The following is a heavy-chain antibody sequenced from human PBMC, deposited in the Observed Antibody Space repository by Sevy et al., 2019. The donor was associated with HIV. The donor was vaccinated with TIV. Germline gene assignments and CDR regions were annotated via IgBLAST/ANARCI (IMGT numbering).Heavy chain of an antibody. J-gene: IGHJ3*02. Sequence: GGSLRLSCAASGFTFDNYAMGWVRQAPGKGLEWVSLINCAGDSTYYGDSVKGRFTIGRDNRKNTLYLQMNSLRTEDTAQYQCAKDQQGCKDESCYRLSSGGFDNWGQGTQVTVSS. CDR3: AKDQQGCKDESCYRLSSGGFDN. D-gene: IGHD2-2*01. CDR2: INCAGDST. V-gene: IGHV3-43D*03. CDR1: GFTFDNYA.